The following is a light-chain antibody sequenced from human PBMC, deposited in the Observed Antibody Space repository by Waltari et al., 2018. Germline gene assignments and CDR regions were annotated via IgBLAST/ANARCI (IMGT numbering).Light chain of an antibody. V-gene: IGLV1-40*01. Sequence: QSVLTQPPSASGAPGQRVTISCTGSSSNIGAGYYVSWYRQIPGTAPKLLIYENNKRPSGVSDRFSGSRSGTLASLTITGLQSEDDADYYCSAWDSTLIAGLFGGGTRLTVL. CDR1: SSNIGAGYY. J-gene: IGLJ7*01. CDR3: SAWDSTLIAGL. CDR2: ENN.